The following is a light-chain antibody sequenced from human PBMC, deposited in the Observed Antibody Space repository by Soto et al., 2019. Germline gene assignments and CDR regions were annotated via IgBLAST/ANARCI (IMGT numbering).Light chain of an antibody. Sequence: IQITQSPSSLSASVGDRLSITCRASQVITNDLGWYQQKPGKAPKRLIYAASTLQSGVPSRFSGSGSGTEFTLPISSLQPEDVATYYCLQLNTYPWTFGQGTKVEIK. J-gene: IGKJ1*01. CDR1: QVITND. V-gene: IGKV1-17*01. CDR3: LQLNTYPWT. CDR2: AAS.